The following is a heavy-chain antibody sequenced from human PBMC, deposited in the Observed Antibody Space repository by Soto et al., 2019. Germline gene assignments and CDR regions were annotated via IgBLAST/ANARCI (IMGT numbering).Heavy chain of an antibody. CDR2: ISWNSGSI. CDR3: AKDIGDGYNFGYFDL. CDR1: GFTFDDYA. Sequence: PGGSLRLSCAASGFTFDDYAMHWVRQAPGKGLEWVSGISWNSGSIGYADSVKGRFTISRDNAKNSLYLQMNSLRAEDTALYYCAKDIGDGYNFGYFDLWGRGTLVTV. J-gene: IGHJ2*01. D-gene: IGHD5-12*01. V-gene: IGHV3-9*01.